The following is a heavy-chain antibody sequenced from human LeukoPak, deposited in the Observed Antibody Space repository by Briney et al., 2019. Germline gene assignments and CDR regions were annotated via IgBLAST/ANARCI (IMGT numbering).Heavy chain of an antibody. CDR2: ISSSSSYI. D-gene: IGHD5-18*01. Sequence: PGGSLRLSCAASGFTFSSYSMNWVRQAPGKGLEWVSSISSSSSYIYYADSVKGRFAISRDNAKNSLYLQMNSLRAEDTAVYYCARADTAPPHYYYYYMDVWGKGTTVTVSS. CDR3: ARADTAPPHYYYYYMDV. V-gene: IGHV3-21*01. CDR1: GFTFSSYS. J-gene: IGHJ6*03.